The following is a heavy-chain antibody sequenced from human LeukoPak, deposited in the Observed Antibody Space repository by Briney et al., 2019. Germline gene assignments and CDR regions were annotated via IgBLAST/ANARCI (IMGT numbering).Heavy chain of an antibody. V-gene: IGHV3-7*01. CDR1: GFTFSTYW. Sequence: GGSLTLSCVASGFTFSTYWMSWVRQAPGKGLERVANIKQDGSEKYYVDSVKGRFTISRDNAKNSLYLHMNSLRDEDTAVYYCARVRRDRLLYFDYWGQGTLVTVSS. CDR2: IKQDGSEK. J-gene: IGHJ4*02. D-gene: IGHD5-12*01. CDR3: ARVRRDRLLYFDY.